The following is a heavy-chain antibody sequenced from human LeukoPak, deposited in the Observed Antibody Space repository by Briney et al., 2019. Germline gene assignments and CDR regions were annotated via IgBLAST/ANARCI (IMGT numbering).Heavy chain of an antibody. V-gene: IGHV3-30*18. Sequence: GRSLRLSCAASGFTFSSYGMHWVRQAPGKGLEWVAVISYDGSNKYYADSVKGRFTISRDNSENTLYLQMNSLRAEDTAVYYCAKAVSSTSCLDYWGQGTLVTVSS. CDR1: GFTFSSYG. D-gene: IGHD2-2*01. J-gene: IGHJ4*02. CDR2: ISYDGSNK. CDR3: AKAVSSTSCLDY.